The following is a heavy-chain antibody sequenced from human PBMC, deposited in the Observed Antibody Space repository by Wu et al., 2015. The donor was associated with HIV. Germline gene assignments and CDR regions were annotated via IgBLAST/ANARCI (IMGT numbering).Heavy chain of an antibody. Sequence: QVQLVQSGAEVKKPGASVKVACKASGYAFTSVYMHWVRQAPGQGLEWMGLINPSVNRVSYAQTFQGRVAMTRDTSTSTVYMELDSLRSEDTAVYFCTRSTFAGGSDTWYSFDKWGQGTLVSVSS. D-gene: IGHD2-15*01. CDR2: INPSVNRV. CDR1: GYAFTSVY. V-gene: IGHV1-46*01. J-gene: IGHJ4*02. CDR3: TRSTFAGGSDTWYSFDK.